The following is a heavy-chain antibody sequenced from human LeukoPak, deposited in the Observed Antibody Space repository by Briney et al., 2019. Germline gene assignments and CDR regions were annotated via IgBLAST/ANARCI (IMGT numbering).Heavy chain of an antibody. CDR2: IYYSGST. J-gene: IGHJ1*01. CDR1: GGSISSYY. V-gene: IGHV4-59*01. Sequence: PSETLSLTCTVSGGSISSYYWNWIRQPPGKGLEWIGYIYYSGSTNYNPSLKSRVTISVDTSKNQFSLKLSSVTAADTAVYYCARGGWYPESFQHWGQGALVAVSS. D-gene: IGHD6-19*01. CDR3: ARGGWYPESFQH.